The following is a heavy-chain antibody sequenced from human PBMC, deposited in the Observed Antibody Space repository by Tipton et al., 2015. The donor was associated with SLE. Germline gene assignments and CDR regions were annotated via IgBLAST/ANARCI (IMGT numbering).Heavy chain of an antibody. Sequence: SLRLSCTAYGFTFSSVAMSWVRQAPGKGLEWVSAISGSGGSTYYADSVTGRFTISRDNSKNTLYLQMNSLRAEDTAVYYCAIPALPNSKYFHNWGQGTLLTVYS. CDR2: ISGSGGST. V-gene: IGHV3-23*01. D-gene: IGHD2/OR15-2a*01. CDR1: GFTFSSVA. CDR3: AIPALPNSKYFHN. J-gene: IGHJ1*01.